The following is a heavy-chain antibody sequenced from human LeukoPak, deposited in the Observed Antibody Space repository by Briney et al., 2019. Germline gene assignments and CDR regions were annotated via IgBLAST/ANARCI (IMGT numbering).Heavy chain of an antibody. J-gene: IGHJ4*02. CDR2: IKQDGSEK. D-gene: IGHD2-15*01. Sequence: AGGSLRLSCAASVFTFSSYWMSWVRQAPGKGLEWVANIKQDGSEKYYVDSVKGRFTISRDNAKNSLYLQMNSLRAEDTAVYYCAFDCSGGSCYINWGQGTLVTVSS. V-gene: IGHV3-7*03. CDR1: VFTFSSYW. CDR3: AFDCSGGSCYIN.